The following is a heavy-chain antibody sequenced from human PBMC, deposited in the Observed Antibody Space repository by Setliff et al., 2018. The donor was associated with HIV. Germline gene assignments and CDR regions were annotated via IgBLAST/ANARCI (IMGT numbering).Heavy chain of an antibody. CDR3: TKPTTVVTSYYFDS. CDR1: GFTFSNYG. V-gene: IGHV3-30*18. CDR2: ISYHEKDT. J-gene: IGHJ4*02. D-gene: IGHD4-17*01. Sequence: PGGSLRLSCAASGFTFSNYGMQWVRQAPGKGLEWVAIISYHEKDTFYADSVKGRFTISRDNSKNMLYLQMNSLRTEDTGVYYCTKPTTVVTSYYFDSWGQGTQVTVSS.